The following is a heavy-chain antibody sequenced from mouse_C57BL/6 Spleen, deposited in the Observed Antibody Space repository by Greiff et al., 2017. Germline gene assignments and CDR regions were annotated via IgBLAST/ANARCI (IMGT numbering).Heavy chain of an antibody. CDR1: GYTFTSYW. J-gene: IGHJ2*01. V-gene: IGHV1-69*01. D-gene: IGHD2-14*01. CDR2: IDPSDSYT. Sequence: VQLQQPGAELVMPGASVKLSCKASGYTFTSYWMHWVKQRPGQGLEWIGEIDPSDSYTNYNQKFKGKSTLTVDKSSSTAYMQLSSLTSEDSAVYYCARSGGYYRSYFDYWGQGTTLTVSS. CDR3: ARSGGYYRSYFDY.